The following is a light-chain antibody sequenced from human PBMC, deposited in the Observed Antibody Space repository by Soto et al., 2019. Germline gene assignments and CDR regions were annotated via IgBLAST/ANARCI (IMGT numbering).Light chain of an antibody. J-gene: IGKJ5*01. V-gene: IGKV1-39*01. Sequence: DIQMTQSPSFLYASVGDRVTISCQASQAIKTNLNWYQQKPGKAPKLLIYGTSDLQNGVPSRFSGGGSGTDFTLTISSLQPEDFASYYCQQSYSTLLITFGQGTRLEV. CDR1: QAIKTN. CDR2: GTS. CDR3: QQSYSTLLIT.